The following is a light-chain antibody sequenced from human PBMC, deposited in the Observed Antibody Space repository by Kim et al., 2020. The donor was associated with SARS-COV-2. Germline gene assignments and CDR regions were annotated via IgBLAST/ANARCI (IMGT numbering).Light chain of an antibody. J-gene: IGKJ2*01. V-gene: IGKV3-15*01. CDR3: QQYNNWPPLT. CDR2: GAS. CDR1: QSVSSN. Sequence: VSPGERATLPCRASQSVSSNLAWYQQKPGQAPRLLIYGASTRATGIPARFSGSGSGTEFTLTISSLQSEDFAVYYCQQYNNWPPLTFGQGTKLEI.